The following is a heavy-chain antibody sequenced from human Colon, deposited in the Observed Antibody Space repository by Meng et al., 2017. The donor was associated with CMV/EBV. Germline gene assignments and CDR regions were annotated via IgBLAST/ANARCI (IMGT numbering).Heavy chain of an antibody. V-gene: IGHV3-23*03. D-gene: IGHD6-19*01. Sequence: GESLKISCKTSGFTFASYGMTWVRPAPGRGLEWVSIIYSSGFSARYVDSVKGRFTISRNNSASTLFLQMNNLRAEDTAVYYCAKSNGWYGKYYFDSWGQGTLVTVSS. CDR1: GFTFASYG. CDR2: IYSSGFSA. CDR3: AKSNGWYGKYYFDS. J-gene: IGHJ4*02.